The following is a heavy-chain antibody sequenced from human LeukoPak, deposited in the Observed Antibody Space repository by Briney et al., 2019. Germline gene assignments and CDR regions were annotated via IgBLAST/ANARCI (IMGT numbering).Heavy chain of an antibody. J-gene: IGHJ4*02. CDR1: GDSVSSNSAA. V-gene: IGHV6-1*01. Sequence: SQTLSLTRAISGDSVSSNSAAWNWIRQSPSRGLEWLGRTYYRSKWYNDYAVSVKSRITINPDTSKNQFSLQLNSVTPEDTAVYYCARVPRIAAAGLYYFDYWGQGTLVTVSS. CDR3: ARVPRIAAAGLYYFDY. CDR2: TYYRSKWYN. D-gene: IGHD6-13*01.